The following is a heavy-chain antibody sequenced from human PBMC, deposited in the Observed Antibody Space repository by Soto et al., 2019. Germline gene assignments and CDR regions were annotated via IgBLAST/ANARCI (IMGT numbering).Heavy chain of an antibody. V-gene: IGHV1-58*01. CDR1: GFTFTSSA. Sequence: SVKFSCKASGFTFTSSAVQWVRQARGQRLDCIGWIVVGSGNTGYAQKFQGRVTMTRNTYISTAYMELSSLRSEDTAVYYCAREVGIAAAGRYYYCVMDVWGQGTTVTVSS. CDR2: IVVGSGNT. D-gene: IGHD6-13*01. CDR3: AREVGIAAAGRYYYCVMDV. J-gene: IGHJ6*02.